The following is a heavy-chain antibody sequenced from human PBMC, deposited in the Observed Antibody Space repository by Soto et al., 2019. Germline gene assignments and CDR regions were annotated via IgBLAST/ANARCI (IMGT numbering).Heavy chain of an antibody. D-gene: IGHD4-17*01. J-gene: IGHJ2*01. CDR1: GFIFDDYA. CDR2: ISWNSGSI. CDR3: AKGSDYGDYMYFDL. Sequence: EVQLVESGGGLVQPGRSLRLSCAASGFIFDDYAMHWVRQAPGKGLEWVSGISWNSGSIGYADSVKGRFTISRDNAKNSLYLQMNSLRSEDTALYYCAKGSDYGDYMYFDLWGRGTLVTVSS. V-gene: IGHV3-9*01.